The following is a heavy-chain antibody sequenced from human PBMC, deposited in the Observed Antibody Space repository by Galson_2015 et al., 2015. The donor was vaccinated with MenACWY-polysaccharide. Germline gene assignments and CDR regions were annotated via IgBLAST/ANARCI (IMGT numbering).Heavy chain of an antibody. Sequence: SLRLSCAVSGFRVSESFLGWVRQGPGRGLEYVSDICPSGATYYRDSVRSRFTMSRDAFQNSLYLQMNNLRVEDTAIYFCARESNWAYDSWGTGTLVTVSS. D-gene: IGHD3-16*01. CDR1: GFRVSESF. CDR3: ARESNWAYDS. V-gene: IGHV3-53*01. CDR2: ICPSGAT. J-gene: IGHJ4*02.